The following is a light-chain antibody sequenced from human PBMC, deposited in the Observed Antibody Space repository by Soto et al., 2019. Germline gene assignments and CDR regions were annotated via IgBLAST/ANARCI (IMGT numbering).Light chain of an antibody. Sequence: QSVLTQPPSASGTPGQRVTISCSGSSTNIGTNTVNWYQQLTATAPKVLIYRNIERPSGVSDRFSGSKSGTSASLAISGLQSEDEGDYYCAAWDAILVAYVFGTGTKVTVL. CDR3: AAWDAILVAYV. CDR1: STNIGTNT. J-gene: IGLJ1*01. CDR2: RNI. V-gene: IGLV1-44*01.